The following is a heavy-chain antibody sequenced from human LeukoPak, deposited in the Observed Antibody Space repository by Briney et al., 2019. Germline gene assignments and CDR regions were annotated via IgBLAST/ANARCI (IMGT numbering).Heavy chain of an antibody. Sequence: SETLSLTCTVSSGSISSYYWSWIRQPPGKGLEWIGYIYYSGSTNYNPSLKSRVTISVDTSKNQFSLKLSSVTAADTAVYYCARLQDQWPREFDYWGQGTLVTVSS. CDR1: SGSISSYY. J-gene: IGHJ4*02. CDR2: IYYSGST. V-gene: IGHV4-59*08. D-gene: IGHD6-19*01. CDR3: ARLQDQWPREFDY.